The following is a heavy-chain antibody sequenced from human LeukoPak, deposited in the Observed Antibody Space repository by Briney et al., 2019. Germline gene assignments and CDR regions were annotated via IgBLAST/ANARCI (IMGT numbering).Heavy chain of an antibody. CDR2: INPSSGDT. J-gene: IGHJ4*02. D-gene: IGHD1-26*01. V-gene: IGHV1-2*06. CDR3: ATTSGYFYY. Sequence: ASVTVSCKTSGYTFTDYYVHWVRQAPGQGLEWMGRINPSSGDTNYAQNFQGRVTMTRDTSISTAYMELSRLRSDDTAVYYCATTSGYFYYWGQGTLVTVSS. CDR1: GYTFTDYY.